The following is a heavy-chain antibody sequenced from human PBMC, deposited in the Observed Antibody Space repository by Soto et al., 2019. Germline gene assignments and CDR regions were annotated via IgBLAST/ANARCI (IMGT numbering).Heavy chain of an antibody. V-gene: IGHV1-2*02. Sequence: ASVKVSCKASGYTFTGYYIHWVRQAPRQGLEWMAWINPSSGGTMFAQKFQGRVTMTRDTSISTAHLELSRLRSDDTAVYYCARGRNLLDFLDYWGRGTLVTVSS. CDR3: ARGRNLLDFLDY. J-gene: IGHJ4*02. CDR2: INPSSGGT. D-gene: IGHD3-3*01. CDR1: GYTFTGYY.